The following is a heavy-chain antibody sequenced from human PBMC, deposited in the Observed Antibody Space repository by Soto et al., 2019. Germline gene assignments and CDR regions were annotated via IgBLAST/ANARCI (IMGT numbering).Heavy chain of an antibody. CDR1: GFTFSSYA. CDR3: AKRVGDFWSGYPFDY. J-gene: IGHJ4*02. CDR2: ISGSGGST. D-gene: IGHD3-3*01. V-gene: IGHV3-23*01. Sequence: EVQLLESGGGLVQPGGSLRLSCAASGFTFSSYAMSWVRQAPGKGLEWVSRISGSGGSTDYADAVKGRFTISRDNSWNTLYLQMNSLRAESTAVYYCAKRVGDFWSGYPFDYWGQGTLLTVGS.